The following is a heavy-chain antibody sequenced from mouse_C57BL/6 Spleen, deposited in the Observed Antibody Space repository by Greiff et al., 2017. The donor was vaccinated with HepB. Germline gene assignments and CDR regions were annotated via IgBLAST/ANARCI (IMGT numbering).Heavy chain of an antibody. CDR1: GYTFTSYW. CDR2: IDPSDSET. J-gene: IGHJ3*01. CDR3: AKGGRGNYFAWFAY. D-gene: IGHD2-1*01. V-gene: IGHV1-52*01. Sequence: QVQLQQPGAELVRPGSSVKLSCKASGYTFTSYWMHWVKQRPIQGLEWIGNIDPSDSETHYNQKFKDKATLTVDKSSSTAYMQLSSLTSEDSAVYYCAKGGRGNYFAWFAYWGQGTLVTVSA.